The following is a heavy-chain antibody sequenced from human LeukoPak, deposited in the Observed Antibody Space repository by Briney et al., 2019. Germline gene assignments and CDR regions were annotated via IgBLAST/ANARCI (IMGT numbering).Heavy chain of an antibody. CDR2: INHGGST. V-gene: IGHV4-34*01. J-gene: IGHJ4*02. CDR3: ARDNDMGFEY. CDR1: GGSFSGYY. D-gene: IGHD3-9*01. Sequence: SEALSLTCAVYGGSFSGYYWSWIRQPPGKGLEWIGEINHGGSTNYNPSLKSRITMSVDTSKNQFSLKLSSVTAADTAVYYCARDNDMGFEYWGQGTLVTVSS.